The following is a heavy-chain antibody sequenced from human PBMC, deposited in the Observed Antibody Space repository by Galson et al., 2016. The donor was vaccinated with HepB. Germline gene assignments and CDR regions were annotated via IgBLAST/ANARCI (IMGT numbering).Heavy chain of an antibody. D-gene: IGHD3-22*01. J-gene: IGHJ4*02. CDR2: IYPLDPDP. Sequence: QSGAEVKKPGESLKISCKTSGYNPATYWIGWVRQMPGKGLEWMGVIYPLDPDPRYSPSFEGQVTMSADKSISTAYLQWSSLKAADTAMYYCARFYESTGICDYWGQGTLVTVSS. CDR3: ARFYESTGICDY. CDR1: GYNPATYW. V-gene: IGHV5-51*01.